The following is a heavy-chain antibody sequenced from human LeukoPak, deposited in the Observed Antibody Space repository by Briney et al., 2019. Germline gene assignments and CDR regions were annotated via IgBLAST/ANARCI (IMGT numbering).Heavy chain of an antibody. CDR2: IYHSGST. Sequence: SQTLSLTCAVSGGSISSGGYSWSWIRQPPGKGLEWIGYIYHSGSTYYNPSLKSRVTISVDRSKNQFSLKLSSVTAADTAVYYCARGGAHYYPYYFDYWGQGTLVTVSS. D-gene: IGHD3-22*01. J-gene: IGHJ4*02. V-gene: IGHV4-30-2*01. CDR3: ARGGAHYYPYYFDY. CDR1: GGSISSGGYS.